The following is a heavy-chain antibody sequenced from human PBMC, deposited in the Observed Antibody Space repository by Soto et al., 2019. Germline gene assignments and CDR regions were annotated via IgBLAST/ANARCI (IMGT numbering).Heavy chain of an antibody. CDR1: GYTFTSYA. CDR3: ASWPYYYDSSGYFRGPYYYGMDV. D-gene: IGHD3-22*01. Sequence: ASVKVSCKASGYTFTSYAMHWVRQAPGQRLEWMGWFNAGNGNTKYSQKFQGRVTITRDTSASTAYMELSSLRSEDTAVYYCASWPYYYDSSGYFRGPYYYGMDVWGQGTTVTVSS. CDR2: FNAGNGNT. V-gene: IGHV1-3*01. J-gene: IGHJ6*02.